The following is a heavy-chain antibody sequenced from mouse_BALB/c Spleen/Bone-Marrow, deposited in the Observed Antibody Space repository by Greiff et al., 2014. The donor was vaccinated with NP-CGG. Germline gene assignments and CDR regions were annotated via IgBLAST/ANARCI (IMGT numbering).Heavy chain of an antibody. J-gene: IGHJ4*01. CDR2: ISDGGTYT. D-gene: IGHD2-10*02. V-gene: IGHV5-4*02. CDR3: TRSGKRYVAMDY. Sequence: EVKLQESGGGLVKPGGSLKLSCAASGFTFSDYYMYWVRQTPEKRLEWVATISDGGTYTFYPDSVKGRFTISRDNAKNNLYLQMSSLQSEDTAMYYCTRSGKRYVAMDYWGQGTSVTVSS. CDR1: GFTFSDYY.